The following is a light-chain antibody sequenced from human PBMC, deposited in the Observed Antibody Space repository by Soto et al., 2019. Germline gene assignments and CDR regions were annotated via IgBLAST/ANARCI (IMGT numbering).Light chain of an antibody. CDR3: QHYRSS. CDR2: GAS. CDR1: QSVSSSY. V-gene: IGKV3-20*01. Sequence: EIVLTQSPGTLSLSPGERATLSCRASQSVSSSYLAWYQQKPGQAPRQLIYGASSRATGIPDRFSGSGSGTDFTLTITTLELEDFAVYYCQHYRSSFGGGTRVEIK. J-gene: IGKJ4*01.